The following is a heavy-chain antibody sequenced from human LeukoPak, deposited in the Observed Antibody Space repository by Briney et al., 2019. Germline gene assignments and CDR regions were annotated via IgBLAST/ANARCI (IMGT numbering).Heavy chain of an antibody. CDR3: AHSSYDFWSGYPYYFDY. D-gene: IGHD3-3*01. J-gene: IGHJ4*02. CDR2: IYWNDDK. CDR1: GFSLSTSGVG. V-gene: IGHV2-5*01. Sequence: SGPTLVKPTQTLTLTCTFSGFSLSTSGVGVGWIRRPPGKALEWLALIYWNDDKRYSPSLKSRLTITKDTSKNQVVLTMTNMDPVDTATYYCAHSSYDFWSGYPYYFDYWGQGTLVTVSS.